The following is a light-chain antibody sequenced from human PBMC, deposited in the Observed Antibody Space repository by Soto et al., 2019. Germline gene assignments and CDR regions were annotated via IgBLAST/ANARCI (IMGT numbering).Light chain of an antibody. Sequence: AIQMTQSPSSLSASVGDRVTITCRASQGIRNELGWYQQKPGKAPKFLIYATSTLQSGVPSRFSGSGSGTDFTLTITSLQPEDFATYYCLQDYNYPRTFGQGTKVEIK. J-gene: IGKJ1*01. CDR1: QGIRNE. CDR3: LQDYNYPRT. CDR2: ATS. V-gene: IGKV1-6*01.